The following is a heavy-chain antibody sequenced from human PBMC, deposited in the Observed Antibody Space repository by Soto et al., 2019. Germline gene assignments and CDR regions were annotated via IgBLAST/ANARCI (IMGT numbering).Heavy chain of an antibody. CDR3: ERPGLDWRSLEY. CDR2: IYYGGSI. J-gene: IGHJ4*02. CDR1: GGSISSYY. V-gene: IGHV4-59*08. Sequence: PSETLSLTCTVSGGSISSYYWSWIRQPPGKGLEWIGYIYYGGSINYNPSLKSRVAISVDTSKNQFSLNLNSVTAAFTAVYYCERPGLDWRSLEYWGQGSRVTVSA. D-gene: IGHD3-9*01.